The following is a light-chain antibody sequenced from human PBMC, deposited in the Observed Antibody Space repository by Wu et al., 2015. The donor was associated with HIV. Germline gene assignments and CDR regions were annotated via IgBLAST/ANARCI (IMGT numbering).Light chain of an antibody. Sequence: DIQMTQSPSSLSAFVGDRVTITCRASQTISSYLNWYQQKPGKAPKLLIYAASSLQSGVPSRFSGSGSGTDFTLTISSLQPEDFATYYCQQRVTFGGGTKVEIK. CDR3: QQRVT. V-gene: IGKV1-39*01. J-gene: IGKJ4*01. CDR1: QTISSY. CDR2: AAS.